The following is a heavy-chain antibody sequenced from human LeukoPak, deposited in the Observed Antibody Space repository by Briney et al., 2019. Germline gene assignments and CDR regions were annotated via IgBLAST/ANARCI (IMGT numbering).Heavy chain of an antibody. D-gene: IGHD6-6*01. V-gene: IGHV4-39*07. CDR2: IYHSGST. CDR1: GGSVSSTTYY. CDR3: ARLIEYSSPVDY. J-gene: IGHJ4*02. Sequence: SETLSLTCTVSGGSVSSTTYYWGWIRQPPGKGLEWIGSIYHSGSTSYNPSLKSRVTISVDTSKNQFSLKLSSVTAADTAVYYCARLIEYSSPVDYWGQGTLVTVSS.